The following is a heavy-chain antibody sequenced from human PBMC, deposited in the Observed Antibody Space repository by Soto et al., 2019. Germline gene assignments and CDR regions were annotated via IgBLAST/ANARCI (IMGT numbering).Heavy chain of an antibody. CDR1: GGSFSGYY. J-gene: IGHJ6*02. V-gene: IGHV4-34*01. Sequence: QVQLQQWGAGLLKPSETLSLTCAVYGGSFSGYYWSWIRQPPGKGLEWIVEINHSGSTNYNPSLKSRVTISVDTSKNQFSLKLSSVTAADTAVYYCARAPLLLGYYYYYGMDVWGQGTTVTVSS. CDR3: ARAPLLLGYYYYYGMDV. CDR2: INHSGST. D-gene: IGHD2-15*01.